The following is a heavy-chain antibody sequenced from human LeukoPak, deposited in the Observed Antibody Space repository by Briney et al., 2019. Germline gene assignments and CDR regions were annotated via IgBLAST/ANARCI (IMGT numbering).Heavy chain of an antibody. D-gene: IGHD3-22*01. CDR1: GFTFSSYA. V-gene: IGHV3-23*01. CDR3: ARGGLTAGFDY. CDR2: ISGSGAST. J-gene: IGHJ4*02. Sequence: PGGSLRLSCAASGFTFSSYAMSWVRQAPGKGLEWVSTISGSGASTYYADSVKGRFTISRDNSRNTMYLQMNSLRGEDTAVYYCARGGLTAGFDYWGQGTLVTVSS.